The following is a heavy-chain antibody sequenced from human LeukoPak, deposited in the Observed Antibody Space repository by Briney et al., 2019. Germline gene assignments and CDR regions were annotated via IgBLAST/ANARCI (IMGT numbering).Heavy chain of an antibody. V-gene: IGHV4-61*02. CDR3: ARGRGRTYCGGDCYPDY. CDR1: GGSISSGSYY. D-gene: IGHD2-21*02. J-gene: IGHJ4*02. CDR2: IYTSGST. Sequence: TLSLTCTVSGGSISSGSYYWSWIRQPAGKGLEWIGRIYTSGSTNYNPSLKSRVTISVDTSKNQFSLKLSSVTAADTAVYYCARGRGRTYCGGDCYPDYWGQGTLVTVSS.